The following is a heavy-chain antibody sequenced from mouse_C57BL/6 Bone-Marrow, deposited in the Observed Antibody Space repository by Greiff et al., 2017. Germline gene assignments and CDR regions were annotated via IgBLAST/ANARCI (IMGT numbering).Heavy chain of an antibody. CDR1: GYTFTSYW. J-gene: IGHJ4*01. V-gene: IGHV1-59*01. Sequence: QVQLQQPGAELVRPGTSVKLSCKASGYTFTSYWMHWVKQRPGQGLEWIGVIDPSDSYTNYNQKFKGKATLTVDTSSSTAYMQLSSLTSEDSAVYYCAREGTSYYTNYGDGMDYWGQGTSVTVSS. CDR3: AREGTSYYTNYGDGMDY. D-gene: IGHD2-5*01. CDR2: IDPSDSYT.